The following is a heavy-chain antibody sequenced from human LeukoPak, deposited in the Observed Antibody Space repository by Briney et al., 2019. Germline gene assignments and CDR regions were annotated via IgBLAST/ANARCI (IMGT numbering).Heavy chain of an antibody. V-gene: IGHV3-43*01. CDR2: ISWDSGTT. CDR3: AKDSNTGGYSFGS. CDR1: GFTFHHYS. Sequence: PGGSLRLSCAASGFTFHHYSMHWVRQPPGKGLEWVSLISWDSGTTYYADSVRGRFTISRDNSKNSLSLEMNSLRTEDTALYYCAKDSNTGGYSFGSWGQGTLVTVTS. J-gene: IGHJ4*02. D-gene: IGHD5-12*01.